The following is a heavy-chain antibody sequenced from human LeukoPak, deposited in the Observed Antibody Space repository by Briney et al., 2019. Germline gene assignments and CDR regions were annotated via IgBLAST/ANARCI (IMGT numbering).Heavy chain of an antibody. CDR2: IIPIFGTA. Sequence: ASVKVSCKASGGTFSSYAISWVRQAPGQGLEWMGGIIPIFGTANYAQKFQGRVTITADESTSTAHMELSSLRSEDTAVYYCARHVMVRGAGLDYWGQGTLVTVSS. CDR1: GGTFSSYA. V-gene: IGHV1-69*13. D-gene: IGHD3-10*01. J-gene: IGHJ4*02. CDR3: ARHVMVRGAGLDY.